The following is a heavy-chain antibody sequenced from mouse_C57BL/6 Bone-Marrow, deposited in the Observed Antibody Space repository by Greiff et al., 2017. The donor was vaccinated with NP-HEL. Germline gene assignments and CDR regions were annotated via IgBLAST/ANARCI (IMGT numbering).Heavy chain of an antibody. D-gene: IGHD1-1*01. CDR3: ARPYYYGSSLDY. J-gene: IGHJ2*01. CDR2: IYPGNGDT. Sequence: VQLQQSGAELVKPGASVKISCKASGYAFSSYWMNWVKQRPGKGLEWIGQIYPGNGDTNYNGKFKGKATLTADKSSSTAYMQLSSLTSEDSAVYFCARPYYYGSSLDYWGQGTTLTVSS. CDR1: GYAFSSYW. V-gene: IGHV1-80*01.